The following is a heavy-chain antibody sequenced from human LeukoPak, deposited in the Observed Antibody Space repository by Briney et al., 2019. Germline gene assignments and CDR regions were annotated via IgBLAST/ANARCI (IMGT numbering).Heavy chain of an antibody. V-gene: IGHV4-59*08. CDR2: IYYSGST. CDR3: ARHVGYLDY. CDR1: GGSISSYY. D-gene: IGHD5-18*01. Sequence: PSETLSLTCTVSGGSISSYYWSWIRQPPGKGLEWIGYIYYSGSTNYNPSLKSRVTISVDTSKNQFSLKLSSVTAADTAVYYCARHVGYLDYWGQGTLVTVSS. J-gene: IGHJ4*02.